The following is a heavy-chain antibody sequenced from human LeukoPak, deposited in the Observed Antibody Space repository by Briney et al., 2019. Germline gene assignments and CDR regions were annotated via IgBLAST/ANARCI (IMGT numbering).Heavy chain of an antibody. V-gene: IGHV3-9*01. CDR2: ISWNSGSI. J-gene: IGHJ4*02. CDR1: GFTFDDYA. CDR3: ASGVWFGELTAAFDY. D-gene: IGHD3-10*01. Sequence: GGSLRLSCAASGFTFDDYAMHWVRQAPGKGLEWVSGISWNSGSIGYADSVKGRFTISRDNAKNSLYLQMNSLRAEDTALYYCASGVWFGELTAAFDYWGQGTLVTVSS.